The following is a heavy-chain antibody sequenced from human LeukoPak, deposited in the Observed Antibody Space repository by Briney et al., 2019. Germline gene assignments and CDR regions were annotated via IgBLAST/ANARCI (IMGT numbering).Heavy chain of an antibody. CDR2: ITADSGTT. V-gene: IGHV3-48*02. J-gene: IGHJ4*02. Sequence: GGSLRLSCAVSGFTFSTKSMNWVRQAPGKGLEWVSYITADSGTTYYADSVKGRFTISRDNAKNSLYLQMNSLRDDDTAVYYCARDPGLDYWGQGTLVTVSS. CDR1: GFTFSTKS. CDR3: ARDPGLDY.